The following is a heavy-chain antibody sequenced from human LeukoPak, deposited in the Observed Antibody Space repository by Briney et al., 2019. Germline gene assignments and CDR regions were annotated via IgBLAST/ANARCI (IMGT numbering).Heavy chain of an antibody. CDR1: GDSINSLDL. D-gene: IGHD3-22*01. CDR3: AGLVGRYSSGLYYYYFDY. Sequence: SETLSLTCTVSGDSINSLDLWSWVRQPPGQGLEWVGEMYLSGTTHSNPSVKSRVTISIDKSKNQFFLNLSSVTAADTAVYYCAGLVGRYSSGLYYYYFDYWGQGTLVTVSS. CDR2: MYLSGTT. V-gene: IGHV4-4*02. J-gene: IGHJ4*02.